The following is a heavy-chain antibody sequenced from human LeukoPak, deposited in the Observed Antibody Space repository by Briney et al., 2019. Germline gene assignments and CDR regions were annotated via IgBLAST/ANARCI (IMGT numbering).Heavy chain of an antibody. CDR3: ARARYCSGGSCSYYFDY. Sequence: GGSLRLSCAASGFTFSSYSMNWVRQAPGKGLEWVSSISSSSSYIYYADSVKGRFTISRDNAKNSLYLQMNSLRAEDTAVYYCARARYCSGGSCSYYFDYWGQGTLVTVSS. J-gene: IGHJ4*02. CDR1: GFTFSSYS. V-gene: IGHV3-21*04. CDR2: ISSSSSYI. D-gene: IGHD2-15*01.